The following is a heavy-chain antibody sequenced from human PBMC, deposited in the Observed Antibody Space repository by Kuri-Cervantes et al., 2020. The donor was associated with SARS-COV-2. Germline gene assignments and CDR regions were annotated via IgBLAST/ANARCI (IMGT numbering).Heavy chain of an antibody. J-gene: IGHJ2*01. CDR1: GFPFSSYF. CDR2: INRDETSR. D-gene: IGHD6-19*01. Sequence: GGSLRLSCAASGFPFSSYFMHWVRQAPGKGLVWVSRINRDETSRTYADSVKGRFTISRDNSKNTLYLQMNSLRAEDTAVYYCARTRSPRNIAVWYFDLWGRGTLVTVSS. CDR3: ARTRSPRNIAVWYFDL. V-gene: IGHV3-74*03.